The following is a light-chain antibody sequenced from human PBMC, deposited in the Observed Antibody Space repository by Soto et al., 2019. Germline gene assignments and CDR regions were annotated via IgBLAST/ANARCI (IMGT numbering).Light chain of an antibody. J-gene: IGLJ1*01. CDR3: GADHGSGSNFALYV. Sequence: QPVLTQPPSASASLGASVTLTCTLSSGYSNYKVDWYQQRPGKGPRFVMRVGTGGIVGSKGDGIPDRFSVLGSGLNRYLTIKNIQEEDESYYHCGADHGSGSNFALYVFVTGTKVTVL. V-gene: IGLV9-49*01. CDR2: VGTGGIVG. CDR1: SGYSNYK.